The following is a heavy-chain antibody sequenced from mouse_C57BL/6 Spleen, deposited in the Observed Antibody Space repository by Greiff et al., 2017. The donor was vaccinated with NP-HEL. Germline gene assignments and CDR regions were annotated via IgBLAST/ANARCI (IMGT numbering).Heavy chain of an antibody. D-gene: IGHD1-1*01. J-gene: IGHJ2*01. Sequence: QVQLQQSGAELVKPGASVKLSCKASGYTFTSYWMHWVKQRPGQGLEWIGMIHPNSGSTNYNEKFKSKATLTVDKSSSTAYMQLSSLTSEDSAVYYCARCPLYYYGSSLDYWGQGTTLTVSS. CDR3: ARCPLYYYGSSLDY. CDR2: IHPNSGST. V-gene: IGHV1-64*01. CDR1: GYTFTSYW.